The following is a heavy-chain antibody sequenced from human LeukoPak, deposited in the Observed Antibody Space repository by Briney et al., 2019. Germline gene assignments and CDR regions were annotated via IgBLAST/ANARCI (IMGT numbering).Heavy chain of an antibody. V-gene: IGHV4-39*07. CDR2: IYYSGST. CDR3: ARGNVDTAMVWYFDY. J-gene: IGHJ4*02. Sequence: SETLSLTCTVSGGSISSSSYYWGWIRQPPGKGLEWIGSIYYSGSTNYNPSLKSRVTISVDTSKNQFSLKLSSVTAADTAVYYCARGNVDTAMVWYFDYWGQGTLVTVSS. D-gene: IGHD5-18*01. CDR1: GGSISSSSYY.